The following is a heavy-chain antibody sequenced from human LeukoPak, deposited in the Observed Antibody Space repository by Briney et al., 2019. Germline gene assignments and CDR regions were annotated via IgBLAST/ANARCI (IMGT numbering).Heavy chain of an antibody. Sequence: ASVKVSCKASGYTFTSYAMHWVRQAPGQRLEWMGWINAGNGNTKYSQKFQGRVTTTRDTSASTAYMELSSLRSEDTAVYYCARGRQQLGPNYYYYGMDVWGQGTTVTVSS. CDR2: INAGNGNT. V-gene: IGHV1-3*01. D-gene: IGHD6-13*01. CDR1: GYTFTSYA. CDR3: ARGRQQLGPNYYYYGMDV. J-gene: IGHJ6*02.